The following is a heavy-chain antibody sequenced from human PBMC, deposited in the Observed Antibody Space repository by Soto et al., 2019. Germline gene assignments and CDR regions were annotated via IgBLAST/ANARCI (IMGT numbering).Heavy chain of an antibody. V-gene: IGHV3-11*01. D-gene: IGHD6-13*01. CDR2: ISSSGSTI. CDR3: ARVYSSSWYGTRGRAEYFQH. J-gene: IGHJ1*01. Sequence: QVQLVESGGGLVKPGGSLRLSCAASGFTFSDYYMSWIRQAPGKGLEWVSYISSSGSTIYYADSVKGRFTISRDNAKNSLYLQMNSLRAEDTAVYYCARVYSSSWYGTRGRAEYFQHWGQGTLVTVSS. CDR1: GFTFSDYY.